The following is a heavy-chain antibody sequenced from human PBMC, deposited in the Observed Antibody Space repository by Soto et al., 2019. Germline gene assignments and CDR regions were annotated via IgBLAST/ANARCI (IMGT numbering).Heavy chain of an antibody. D-gene: IGHD2-21*02. Sequence: GSGPTLVNPTQTLTLTCTFSGFSLSTSWVGVGWIRQPPGKALEWLALIYWDDDKRYSPSLRSRLTINKDTSKNQVVLTMTNMDPVDTATYYCIQSRCGGDCLQSYASHYYYGMDVWGQGTTVTVSS. J-gene: IGHJ6*02. CDR1: GFSLSTSWVG. CDR3: IQSRCGGDCLQSYASHYYYGMDV. V-gene: IGHV2-5*02. CDR2: IYWDDDK.